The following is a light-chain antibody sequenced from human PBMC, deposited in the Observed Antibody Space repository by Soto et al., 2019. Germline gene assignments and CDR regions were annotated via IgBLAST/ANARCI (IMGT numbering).Light chain of an antibody. Sequence: QSVLAQPASVSGSPGQSITIFCTGTNSDVGYYNRVSWYQQPPGTAPKLLIYEVSNRPSGVPDRFSGSKSGNTASLTISGLQAEDEADYYCSLYTSSTFYVFGTGTKV. CDR2: EVS. V-gene: IGLV2-18*01. CDR3: SLYTSSTFYV. J-gene: IGLJ1*01. CDR1: NSDVGYYNR.